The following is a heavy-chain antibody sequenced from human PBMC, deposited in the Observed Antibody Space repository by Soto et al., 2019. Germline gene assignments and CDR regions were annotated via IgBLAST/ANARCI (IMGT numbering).Heavy chain of an antibody. CDR2: IIPLFGTT. Sequence: QVQVVQSGVEVRRHGSSVKVSCKASGDTFKNCVISWVRQAPGQGLEWMGGIIPLFGTTDFAQRFQGRLTITTDESTTTAYMALSRLRSEDTATYYCAAELGFGKLSVVWGQGTKVIVSS. J-gene: IGHJ6*02. CDR1: GDTFKNCV. D-gene: IGHD3-10*01. CDR3: AAELGFGKLSVV. V-gene: IGHV1-69*01.